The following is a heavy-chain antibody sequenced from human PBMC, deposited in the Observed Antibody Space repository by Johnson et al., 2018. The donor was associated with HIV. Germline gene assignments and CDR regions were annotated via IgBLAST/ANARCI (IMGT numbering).Heavy chain of an antibody. CDR1: GFTVSSNY. J-gene: IGHJ3*02. CDR3: ASPLAAGTMTFDDMDI. CDR2: INWNGGST. Sequence: VQLVESGGGLVQPGGSLRLSCAASGFTVSSNYMSWVRQAPGKGLEWVSGINWNGGSTGYADSVKCRFTISRDNAKNSLYLQMNSLRAEDTAVEYCASPLAAGTMTFDDMDIWGQGTMVTVSS. D-gene: IGHD6-25*01. V-gene: IGHV3-66*02.